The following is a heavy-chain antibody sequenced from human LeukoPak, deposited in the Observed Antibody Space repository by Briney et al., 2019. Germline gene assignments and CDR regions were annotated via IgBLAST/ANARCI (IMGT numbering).Heavy chain of an antibody. V-gene: IGHV4-39*07. CDR2: IYHSGST. CDR3: ARGPDIYYFDY. Sequence: SETLSLTCTVSSGSISSTHFYWGWIRQPPGKGLEWIGSIYHSGSTYYNPSLKSRVTISVDTSKNQFSLKLSSVTAADTAVYYCARGPDIYYFDYWGQGTLVTVSS. D-gene: IGHD1-14*01. CDR1: SGSISSTHFY. J-gene: IGHJ4*02.